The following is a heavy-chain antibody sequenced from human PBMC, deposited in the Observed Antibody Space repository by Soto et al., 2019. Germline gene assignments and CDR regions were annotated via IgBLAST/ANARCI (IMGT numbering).Heavy chain of an antibody. J-gene: IGHJ4*02. CDR3: ASVYYDSSGYYANDY. V-gene: IGHV1-69*02. D-gene: IGHD3-22*01. CDR2: IIPILGIA. CDR1: GGTFSSYT. Sequence: SVKVSCKASGGTFSSYTISWVRQAPGQGLEWMGRIIPILGIANYAQKFQGRVTITADKSTSTAYMELSSLRSEDTAVYYCASVYYDSSGYYANDYWGQGTLVTVSS.